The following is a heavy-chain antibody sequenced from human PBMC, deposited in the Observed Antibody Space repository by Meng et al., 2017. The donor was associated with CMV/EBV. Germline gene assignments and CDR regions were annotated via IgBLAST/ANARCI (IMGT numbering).Heavy chain of an antibody. V-gene: IGHV4-59*01. J-gene: IGHJ4*02. CDR3: ARARYDSSGYYYYFDY. CDR1: GGSISSYY. D-gene: IGHD3-22*01. Sequence: SETLSLTCTVSGGSISSYYWSWIRQPPGKGLEWIGYIYYSGSTNYNPSLKSQVTISVDTSKNQFSLKLSSVTAADTAVYYCARARYDSSGYYYYFDYWGQGTLVTVSS. CDR2: IYYSGST.